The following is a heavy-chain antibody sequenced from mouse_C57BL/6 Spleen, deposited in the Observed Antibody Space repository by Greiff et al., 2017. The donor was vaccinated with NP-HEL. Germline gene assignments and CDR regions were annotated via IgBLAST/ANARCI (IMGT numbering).Heavy chain of an antibody. Sequence: QVQLQQPGAELVRPGSSVKLSCKASGYTFTSYWMHWVKQRPIQGLEWIGNIDPSDSETHYNQKFKDKATLTVDKSYSTAYMQLSSLTSEDSAVYYCARGFYYYGSSSWYFDVWGTGTTVTVSS. CDR3: ARGFYYYGSSSWYFDV. CDR2: IDPSDSET. V-gene: IGHV1-52*01. D-gene: IGHD1-1*01. CDR1: GYTFTSYW. J-gene: IGHJ1*03.